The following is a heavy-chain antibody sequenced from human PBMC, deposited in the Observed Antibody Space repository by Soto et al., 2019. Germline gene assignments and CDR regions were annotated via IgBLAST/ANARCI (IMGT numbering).Heavy chain of an antibody. D-gene: IGHD1-1*01. CDR3: ARHPLSGTSTGPNGFDL. CDR1: GYSFTTHW. Sequence: ETLTISCKGSGYSFTTHWVGLVRQMPGKGLEWMGIIYPGDSDIRYSPSFRGQVSISADKSINTAYLQWDSLKASDTALYYCARHPLSGTSTGPNGFDLWGQGTKVTVSS. V-gene: IGHV5-51*01. CDR2: IYPGDSDI. J-gene: IGHJ3*01.